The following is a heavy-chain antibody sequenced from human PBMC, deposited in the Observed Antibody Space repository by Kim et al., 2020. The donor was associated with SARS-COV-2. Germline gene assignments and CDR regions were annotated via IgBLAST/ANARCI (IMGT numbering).Heavy chain of an antibody. J-gene: IGHJ4*02. CDR1: GFTFSSYW. V-gene: IGHV3-7*01. CDR3: ARDGYYDILTGYYRSGFDY. D-gene: IGHD3-9*01. CDR2: IKQDGSEK. Sequence: GGSLRLSCAASGFTFSSYWMSWVRQAPGKGLEWVANIKQDGSEKYYVDSVKGRFTISRDNAKNSLYLQMNSLRAEDTAVYYCARDGYYDILTGYYRSGFDYWGQGTLVTVSS.